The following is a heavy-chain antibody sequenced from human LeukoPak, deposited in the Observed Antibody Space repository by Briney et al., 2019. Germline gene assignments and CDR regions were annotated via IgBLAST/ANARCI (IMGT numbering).Heavy chain of an antibody. CDR2: IKQDGSEK. J-gene: IGHJ3*02. CDR3: ARVRDSCGGDCYPAAVRAPAAFDI. D-gene: IGHD2-21*02. Sequence: PGGSLRLSCAASGFTFSSYWMSWVRQAPGKGLEWVANIKQDGSEKYYVDSVKGRFTISRDNAKNSLYLQMNSLRAEDTAVYYCARVRDSCGGDCYPAAVRAPAAFDIWGQGTMVTVSS. V-gene: IGHV3-7*01. CDR1: GFTFSSYW.